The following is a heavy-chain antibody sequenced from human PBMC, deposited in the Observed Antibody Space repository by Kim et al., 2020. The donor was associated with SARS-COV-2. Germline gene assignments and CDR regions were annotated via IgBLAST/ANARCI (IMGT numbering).Heavy chain of an antibody. CDR2: ISSSSSYT. CDR1: GFTFSSYS. V-gene: IGHV3-21*01. CDR3: ARAEILGWIDR. J-gene: IGHJ5*02. Sequence: GGSLRLSCAASGFTFSSYSMNWVRQAPGKGLEWVSSISSSSSYTYYADSVKGRFTISRDNAKNSLYLQMNSLRAEDTAVYYCARAEILGWIDRSGQGTL. D-gene: IGHD3-3*01.